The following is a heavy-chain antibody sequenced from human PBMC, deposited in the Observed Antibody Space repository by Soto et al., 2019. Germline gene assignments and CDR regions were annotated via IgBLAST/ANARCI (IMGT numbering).Heavy chain of an antibody. D-gene: IGHD3-3*01. J-gene: IGHJ6*02. CDR3: AKDLYDFWSGYYYYGMDV. Sequence: QVQLVESGGGVVQPGRSLRLSCAASGFTFSSYGMHWVRQAPGKGLEWVAVISYDGSNKYYADSVKGRFTISRDNSKNTLYLQMNSLRAEDTAVYYCAKDLYDFWSGYYYYGMDVWGQRTTVTVSS. CDR1: GFTFSSYG. CDR2: ISYDGSNK. V-gene: IGHV3-30*18.